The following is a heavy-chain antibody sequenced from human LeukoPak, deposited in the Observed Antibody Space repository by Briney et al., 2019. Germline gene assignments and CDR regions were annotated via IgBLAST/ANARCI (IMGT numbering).Heavy chain of an antibody. Sequence: SETLSLTWTVSGYSISSGYYWVWIRQPPGRGLEWIGSIYRSGSTNYNPSLKSRVTISVYTSKNQFSLKLSSVTAADTALYYCARVGRIAAAGTTIAVAGVGFDYWGQGTLVTVSS. CDR3: ARVGRIAAAGTTIAVAGVGFDY. CDR1: GYSISSGYY. CDR2: IYRSGST. V-gene: IGHV4-38-2*02. D-gene: IGHD6-13*01. J-gene: IGHJ4*02.